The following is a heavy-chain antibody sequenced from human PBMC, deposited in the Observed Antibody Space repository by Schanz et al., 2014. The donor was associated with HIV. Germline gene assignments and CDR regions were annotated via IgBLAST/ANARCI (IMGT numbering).Heavy chain of an antibody. J-gene: IGHJ4*02. D-gene: IGHD2-2*01. CDR1: GFNFRIFG. V-gene: IGHV3-30*18. CDR2: ISYDGSNE. Sequence: QVQLVESGGGVVQPGTSLRLSCAASGFNFRIFGMHWVRQAPGKGLEWVAVISYDGSNEYYGDSVKGRFTISRDNSKNTLYLQMNSLRREDTAVYYCAKVGRIYSTTWIDYWGQGTLVTVSS. CDR3: AKVGRIYSTTWIDY.